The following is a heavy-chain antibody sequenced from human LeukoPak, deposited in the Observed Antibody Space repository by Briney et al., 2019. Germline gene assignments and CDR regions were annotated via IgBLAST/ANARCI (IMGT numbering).Heavy chain of an antibody. V-gene: IGHV1-18*01. CDR1: GGTFSSYA. CDR2: ISAYSGNT. Sequence: ASVKVSCKASGGTFSSYAISWVRQAPGQGLEWMGWISAYSGNTNYAQKLQGRVTMTTDTSTSTAYMELRSLRSDDTAVYYCAREKTHYGMDVWGQGTTVTVSS. CDR3: AREKTHYGMDV. J-gene: IGHJ6*02.